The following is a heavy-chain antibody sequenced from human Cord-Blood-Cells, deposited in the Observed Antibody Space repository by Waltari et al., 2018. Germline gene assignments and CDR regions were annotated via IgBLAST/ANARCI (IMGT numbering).Heavy chain of an antibody. J-gene: IGHJ4*02. D-gene: IGHD3-10*01. V-gene: IGHV4-34*01. CDR1: GGSFSGYY. CDR2: INHSGST. Sequence: QVQLQQWGAGLLKPSETLSLTCAVYGGSFSGYYWSWIRQPPGKGLEWIGEINHSGSTHYNPSLKSRVTISVDTSKNQFSLKLSSVTAADTAVYYCARAPNMVRGVSAIDYWGQGTLVTVSS. CDR3: ARAPNMVRGVSAIDY.